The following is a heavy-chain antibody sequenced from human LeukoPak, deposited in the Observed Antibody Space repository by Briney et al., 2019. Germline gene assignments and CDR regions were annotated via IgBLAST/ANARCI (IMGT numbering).Heavy chain of an antibody. J-gene: IGHJ4*02. CDR1: GFTLSVYG. D-gene: IGHD6-19*01. V-gene: IGHV3-21*01. Sequence: GGSLRLSCAASGFTLSVYGMNWVRQAPGKGLEWVSCISTTSSYIYYADSVKGRFTISRDNAKNSLYLQMNSLRAEDTAVYYCARGLSSGWYYGPDYWGQGTLVTVSS. CDR3: ARGLSSGWYYGPDY. CDR2: ISTTSSYI.